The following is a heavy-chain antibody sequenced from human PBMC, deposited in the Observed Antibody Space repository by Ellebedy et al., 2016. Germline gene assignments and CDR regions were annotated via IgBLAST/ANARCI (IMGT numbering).Heavy chain of an antibody. CDR3: ARDGSYSSGWTNWFDP. Sequence: GESLKISCAASGFTFSSYSMNWVRQAPGKGLEWVSYISSSSSTIYYADSVKGRFTISRDNAKNSLYLQMNSLRDEDTAVYYCARDGSYSSGWTNWFDPWGQGTLVTVSS. D-gene: IGHD6-19*01. J-gene: IGHJ5*02. CDR1: GFTFSSYS. CDR2: ISSSSSTI. V-gene: IGHV3-48*02.